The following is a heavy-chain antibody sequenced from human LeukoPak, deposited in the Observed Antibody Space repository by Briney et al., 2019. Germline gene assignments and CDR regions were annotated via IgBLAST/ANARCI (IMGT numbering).Heavy chain of an antibody. CDR3: ASGVCGGSCYQIDY. CDR1: GGSISSSSYY. D-gene: IGHD2-15*01. J-gene: IGHJ4*02. V-gene: IGHV4-39*01. CDR2: IYYSGST. Sequence: KPSETLSLTCTVSGGSISSSSYYWGWIRQPPGKGLEWIGSIYYSGSTYYNPSLKSRVTISVDTSKNQFSLKLSSVTAADTAVYYCASGVCGGSCYQIDYWGQGTLVTVSS.